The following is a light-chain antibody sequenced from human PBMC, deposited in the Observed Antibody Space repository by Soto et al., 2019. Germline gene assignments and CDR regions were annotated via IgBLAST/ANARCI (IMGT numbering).Light chain of an antibody. V-gene: IGKV3-15*01. Sequence: ERLMTQSPATLSVSPGERSTLSCRAIQGVSSNLAWYQQKPGQSPRLLIYDSSTRAPGIPARFSGSGSGTEFTLTISSLQSEDFAVYYCQQYNSYSPTFGQGTKVDIK. CDR3: QQYNSYSPT. CDR2: DSS. J-gene: IGKJ1*01. CDR1: QGVSSN.